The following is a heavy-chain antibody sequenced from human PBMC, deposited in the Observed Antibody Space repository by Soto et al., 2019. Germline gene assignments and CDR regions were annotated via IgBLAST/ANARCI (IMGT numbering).Heavy chain of an antibody. CDR2: ISSSSSTI. V-gene: IGHV3-48*03. CDR3: AGSRRNDDFWSDPQLGDGMDV. D-gene: IGHD3-3*01. J-gene: IGHJ6*02. Sequence: EVQLVESGGDLVQPGGSLRLSCAASGFTLTNYEMNWVGQAPGKGLEWVSYISSSSSTIYYADSVKGRFTISRDNAKNSLYLQMNSLRAEDTAVYYCAGSRRNDDFWSDPQLGDGMDVWGQGTTVTVSS. CDR1: GFTLTNYE.